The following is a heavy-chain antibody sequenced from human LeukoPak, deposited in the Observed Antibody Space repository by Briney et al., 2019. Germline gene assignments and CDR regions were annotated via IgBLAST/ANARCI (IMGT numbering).Heavy chain of an antibody. CDR1: GGTFSSYA. Sequence: ASVKVSCKASGGTFSSYAISWVRQAPGQGLEWMGGIIPIFGTANYAQKFQGRVTITAGESTSTAYMELSSLRSEDTAVYYCARDLAGPSRLWGQGTLVTVSS. CDR2: IIPIFGTA. V-gene: IGHV1-69*13. J-gene: IGHJ4*02. CDR3: ARDLAGPSRL.